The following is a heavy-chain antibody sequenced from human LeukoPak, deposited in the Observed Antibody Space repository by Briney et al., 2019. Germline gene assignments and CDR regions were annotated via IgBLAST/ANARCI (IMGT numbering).Heavy chain of an antibody. CDR1: GGSFSGYY. Sequence: SETLSLTCAVYGGSFSGYYWSWIRQPPGKGLEWIGEINHSGSTNYNPSLKSRVTISVDTSKNQSSLKLSSVTAADTAVYYCARGHYGNYASFDYWGQGTLVTVSS. J-gene: IGHJ4*02. D-gene: IGHD4-11*01. V-gene: IGHV4-34*01. CDR2: INHSGST. CDR3: ARGHYGNYASFDY.